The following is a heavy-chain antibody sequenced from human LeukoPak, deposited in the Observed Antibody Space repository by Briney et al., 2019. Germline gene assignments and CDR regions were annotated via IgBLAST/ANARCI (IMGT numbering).Heavy chain of an antibody. V-gene: IGHV1-18*01. J-gene: IGHJ4*02. Sequence: ASVKVSCKASGYTFTSYGISWVRQAPGQGLEWMGWTSAYNGNTNYAQKLQGRVTMTTDTSTSTAYMELRSLRSDDTAVYYCARDEAVDFGYSFADYWGQGTLVTVSS. CDR3: ARDEAVDFGYSFADY. CDR1: GYTFTSYG. D-gene: IGHD5-18*01. CDR2: TSAYNGNT.